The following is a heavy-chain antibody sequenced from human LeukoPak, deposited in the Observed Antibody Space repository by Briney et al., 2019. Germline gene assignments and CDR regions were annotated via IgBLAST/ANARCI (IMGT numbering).Heavy chain of an antibody. Sequence: GGSLRLSCGASGFTFSSYSMNWVRQAPGKGLEWVSYISSSSSTIYYADSVKGRFTISRDNAKNSLYLQMNSLRAEDTAVYYCARSYYYDSSGYPNFDYWGQGTLVTVSS. V-gene: IGHV3-48*04. J-gene: IGHJ4*02. CDR3: ARSYYYDSSGYPNFDY. D-gene: IGHD3-22*01. CDR2: ISSSSSTI. CDR1: GFTFSSYS.